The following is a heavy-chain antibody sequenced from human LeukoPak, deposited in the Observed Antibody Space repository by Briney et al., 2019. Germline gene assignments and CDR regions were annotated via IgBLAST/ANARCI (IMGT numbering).Heavy chain of an antibody. J-gene: IGHJ4*02. CDR3: ATDRNEGKYYDY. V-gene: IGHV3-30*02. Sequence: GGSLRLSCVASGLKFRNYGMHWVRQAPGKGLEWVTFIWYDGSHQYYIDSVKGRFTVSRDNAKSMLYLQMDSLRAEDTAVYYCATDRNEGKYYDYWGQGTLVTVSS. D-gene: IGHD2/OR15-2a*01. CDR1: GLKFRNYG. CDR2: IWYDGSHQ.